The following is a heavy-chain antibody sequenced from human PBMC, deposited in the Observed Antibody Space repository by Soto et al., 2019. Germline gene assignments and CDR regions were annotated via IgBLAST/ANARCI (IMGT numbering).Heavy chain of an antibody. CDR1: GFTFSSYA. J-gene: IGHJ4*02. D-gene: IGHD6-6*01. CDR2: ISGSGGST. CDR3: AKSFYSSSLLYYFDY. Sequence: PXXSLRLTFAASGFTFSSYAMGWVPQAPGKGLEWVSDISGSGGSTYYADSVKGRFTISRDNSKNTLYLQMNSLRAEDTAVYYCAKSFYSSSLLYYFDYWGQGTLVTVSS. V-gene: IGHV3-23*01.